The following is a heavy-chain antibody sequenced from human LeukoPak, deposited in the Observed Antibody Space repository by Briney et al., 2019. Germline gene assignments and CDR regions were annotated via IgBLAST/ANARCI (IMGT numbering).Heavy chain of an antibody. CDR3: AGDSGYDDQGFDY. J-gene: IGHJ4*02. Sequence: GASVKVSCKASGYTFTSYGINWVRQAPGQGLEWMGWISAYNGNRNYAQKYQGRVTMTTDTSTSTAYMELWSLRSDDTAVYYCAGDSGYDDQGFDYWGQGTLVTVSS. V-gene: IGHV1-18*04. CDR1: GYTFTSYG. D-gene: IGHD5-12*01. CDR2: ISAYNGNR.